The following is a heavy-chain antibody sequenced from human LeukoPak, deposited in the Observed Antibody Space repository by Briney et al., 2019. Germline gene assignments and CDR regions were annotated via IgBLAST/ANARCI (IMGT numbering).Heavy chain of an antibody. CDR2: FNPSGGST. V-gene: IGHV1-46*01. CDR3: ARVRDGYNDAFDI. CDR1: GYTFTNYY. J-gene: IGHJ3*02. Sequence: ASVKVSCKASGYTFTNYYMHWLRQAPGQGLEWVGVFNPSGGSTSYAQKFQGRVTMTRDTSTSTVYMELSSLRSEDTAVYFCARVRDGYNDAFDIWGQGTMVTVS. D-gene: IGHD5-24*01.